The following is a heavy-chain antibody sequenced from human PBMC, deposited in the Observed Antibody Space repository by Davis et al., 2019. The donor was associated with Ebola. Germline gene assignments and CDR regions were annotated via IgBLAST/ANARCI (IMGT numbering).Heavy chain of an antibody. D-gene: IGHD5/OR15-5a*01. Sequence: PGGSLRLSCVGSGFVYTTYSMNWVRRAPGKGLEWVSSISSDGSHIYYADSVKGRFIISRDNAKKSLHLQMNTLRAEDTAVYYCVRGSDIVYTTAPFLFGLWGQGTMVTVSS. J-gene: IGHJ4*02. CDR1: GFVYTTYS. CDR2: ISSDGSHI. CDR3: VRGSDIVYTTAPFLFGL. V-gene: IGHV3-21*04.